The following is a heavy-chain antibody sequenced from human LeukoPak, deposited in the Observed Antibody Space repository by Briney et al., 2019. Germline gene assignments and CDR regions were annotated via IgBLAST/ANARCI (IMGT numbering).Heavy chain of an antibody. V-gene: IGHV3-21*04. Sequence: PGGSLRLSCTASGFTFSSYSMNWVRQAPGKGLEWVSSISSSSTYIYYADSVKGRFTISRDNAKNSLYLQMNSLRAEDTAVYYCAKIYCTNGVCPDAFDIWGQGTMVTVSS. CDR2: ISSSSTYI. D-gene: IGHD2-8*01. J-gene: IGHJ3*02. CDR3: AKIYCTNGVCPDAFDI. CDR1: GFTFSSYS.